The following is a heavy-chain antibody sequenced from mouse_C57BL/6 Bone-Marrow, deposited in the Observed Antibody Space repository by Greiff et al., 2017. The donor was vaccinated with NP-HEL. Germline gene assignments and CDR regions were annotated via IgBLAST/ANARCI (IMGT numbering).Heavy chain of an antibody. D-gene: IGHD4-1*01. Sequence: VQLQQSGAELVRPGTSVKMSCKASGYTFTNYWIGWAKQRPGHGLEWIGDIYPGGGYTNYNEKFKGKATLTADKSSNTAYLQLSSLTSEDTAVYYCARSWDVRVLGFAYWGQGTLVTVSA. CDR3: ARSWDVRVLGFAY. V-gene: IGHV1-63*01. CDR2: IYPGGGYT. CDR1: GYTFTNYW. J-gene: IGHJ3*01.